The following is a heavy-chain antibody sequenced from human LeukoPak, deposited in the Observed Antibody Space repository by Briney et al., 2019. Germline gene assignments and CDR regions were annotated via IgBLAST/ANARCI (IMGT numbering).Heavy chain of an antibody. J-gene: IGHJ4*02. Sequence: GASVKVSCKASGYIFTAYYIHWVRQTPGKGLEWVGWINSNTGGTKYAQKFQDRVTVTRDKSISTVHMELSSLRSDDTAVYFCARDVLGYNSSSSDWGQGTLVSVSS. CDR1: GYIFTAYY. CDR3: ARDVLGYNSSSSD. D-gene: IGHD5-24*01. V-gene: IGHV1-2*02. CDR2: INSNTGGT.